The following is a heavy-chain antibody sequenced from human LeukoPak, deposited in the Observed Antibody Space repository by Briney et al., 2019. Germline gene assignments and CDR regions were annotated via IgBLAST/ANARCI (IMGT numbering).Heavy chain of an antibody. CDR2: IKEDGSAK. J-gene: IGHJ4*02. V-gene: IGHV3-7*04. Sequence: AGGSLRLSCAASGFTFSSYGMHWVRQAPGKGLEWVANIKEDGSAKYYVDSMKGRFTISRDNAKNSLYLQINSLRAEDTAVYYCARDSPGYGGYSYWGQGTLVTVSS. D-gene: IGHD5-12*01. CDR1: GFTFSSYG. CDR3: ARDSPGYGGYSY.